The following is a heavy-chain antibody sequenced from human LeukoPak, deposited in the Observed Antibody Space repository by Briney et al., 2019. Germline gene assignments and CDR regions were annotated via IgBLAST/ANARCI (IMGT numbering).Heavy chain of an antibody. Sequence: PSETLSLTCTVSGGSISSSSYYWGWIRQPPGKGLEWIGSIYYSGSTYYNPSLKIRVTISVDTSKNQFSLKLSSVTAADTAVYYCARGLMSRPPVFRSRGVDYWGQGTLVTVSS. J-gene: IGHJ4*02. CDR1: GGSISSSSYY. D-gene: IGHD3-16*01. V-gene: IGHV4-39*01. CDR3: ARGLMSRPPVFRSRGVDY. CDR2: IYYSGST.